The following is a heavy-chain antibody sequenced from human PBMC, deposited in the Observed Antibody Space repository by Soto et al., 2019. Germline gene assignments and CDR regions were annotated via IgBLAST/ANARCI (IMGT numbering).Heavy chain of an antibody. Sequence: SETLSLTCAVYGGSFSGYYWSWIRQPPGKGLEWIGEINHSGSTNYNPSLKSRVTISVDTSKNQFSLKLSSVTAADTAVYYCARGLSYSSSRDFDYWGQGTLVTVSS. J-gene: IGHJ4*02. V-gene: IGHV4-34*01. CDR3: ARGLSYSSSRDFDY. CDR2: INHSGST. CDR1: GGSFSGYY. D-gene: IGHD6-13*01.